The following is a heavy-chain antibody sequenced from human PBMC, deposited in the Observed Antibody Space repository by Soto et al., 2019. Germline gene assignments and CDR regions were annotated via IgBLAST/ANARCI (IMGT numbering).Heavy chain of an antibody. CDR1: GFTFSSYG. D-gene: IGHD5-12*01. Sequence: GGSLRLSCAASGFTFSSYGMHWVRQAPGKGLEWVAVIWYDGSNKYYADSVKGRFTISRDNSKNTLYLQMNSLRAEDTAVYYCARMDGYKSFDYWGQGTLVTVSS. CDR3: ARMDGYKSFDY. CDR2: IWYDGSNK. J-gene: IGHJ4*02. V-gene: IGHV3-33*01.